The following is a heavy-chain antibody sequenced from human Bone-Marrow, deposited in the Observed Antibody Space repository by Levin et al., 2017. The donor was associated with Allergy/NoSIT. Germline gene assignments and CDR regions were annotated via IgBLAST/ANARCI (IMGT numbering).Heavy chain of an antibody. Sequence: GGSLRLSCAASGFTFSSYAMHWVRQAPGKGLEWVAVISYDGSNKYYADSVKGRFTISRDNSKNTLYLQMNSLRAEDTAVYYCAGLRGVPAAIYYYYGMDVWGQGTTVTVSS. D-gene: IGHD2-2*02. CDR2: ISYDGSNK. J-gene: IGHJ6*02. CDR1: GFTFSSYA. CDR3: AGLRGVPAAIYYYYGMDV. V-gene: IGHV3-30*04.